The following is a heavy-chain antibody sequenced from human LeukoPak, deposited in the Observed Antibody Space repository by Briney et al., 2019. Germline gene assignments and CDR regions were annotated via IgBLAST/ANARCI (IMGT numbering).Heavy chain of an antibody. D-gene: IGHD3-3*01. Sequence: SETLSLTCTVSGGSISNYYWSWIQQPPGKGLEWIGYMYYSGSTNYNPSLKSRVTISVDTSKNQFSLKLSSVTAADTAVYYCARDLSGKDAFDIWGQGTMVTVSS. V-gene: IGHV4-59*12. J-gene: IGHJ3*02. CDR2: MYYSGST. CDR1: GGSISNYY. CDR3: ARDLSGKDAFDI.